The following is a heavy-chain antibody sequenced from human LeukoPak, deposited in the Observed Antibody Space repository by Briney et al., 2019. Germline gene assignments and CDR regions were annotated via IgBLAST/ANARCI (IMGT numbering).Heavy chain of an antibody. Sequence: GGSLRLSCAASGLTFSYSWMSWVRQAPGKGLEWVANIKQDASEKYYADSVKGRFTISRDNAKNSLYLEMNSLRDEDTAVYYCARESGLDVWGQGTTVTVSS. CDR2: IKQDASEK. J-gene: IGHJ6*02. V-gene: IGHV3-7*01. CDR3: ARESGLDV. D-gene: IGHD7-27*01. CDR1: GLTFSYSW.